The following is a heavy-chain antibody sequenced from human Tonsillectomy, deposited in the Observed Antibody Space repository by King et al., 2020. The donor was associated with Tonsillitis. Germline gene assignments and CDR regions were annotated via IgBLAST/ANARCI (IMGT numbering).Heavy chain of an antibody. J-gene: IGHJ3*02. D-gene: IGHD3-10*01. Sequence: VQLVESGGGLVQPGGSLRLSCAASGFTFSSYAMSWVRQAPGKGLEWVSVIYSGGSSTYYADSVKGRFAISRDNSKNTLYLQLNSLRAEDTAVYYCAKDLGGYGSGSYYPPLGAFDIWGQGTMVTVSS. CDR2: IYSGGSST. CDR1: GFTFSSYA. CDR3: AKDLGGYGSGSYYPPLGAFDI. V-gene: IGHV3-23*03.